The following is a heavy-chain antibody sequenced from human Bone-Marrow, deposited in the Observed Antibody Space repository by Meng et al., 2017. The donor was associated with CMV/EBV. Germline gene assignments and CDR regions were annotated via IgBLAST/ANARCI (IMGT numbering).Heavy chain of an antibody. CDR2: MNTKNGNT. CDR1: GYTFRTYD. CDR3: ARTQIAVEAGGTKTKYYFYGLDA. D-gene: IGHD6-13*01. J-gene: IGHJ6*02. V-gene: IGHV1-8*02. Sequence: ASVKVSCKASGYTFRTYDINWVRQATGQGLEWMGWMNTKNGNTGYAQKFQGRVSMTRDTPTSTAYMELTSLRSEDTAVYFCARTQIAVEAGGTKTKYYFYGLDAWGQGTTVTVSS.